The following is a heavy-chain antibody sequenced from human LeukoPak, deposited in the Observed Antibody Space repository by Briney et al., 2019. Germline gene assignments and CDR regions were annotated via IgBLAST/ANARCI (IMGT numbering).Heavy chain of an antibody. V-gene: IGHV4-59*01. CDR3: ARVFGYSSGWYSDY. CDR2: IYYSGST. Sequence: PSETLSLTCSVSGGSISSYYWSWIRQPPGKGLEWIGYIYYSGSTNYNPSLKSRVTISVDTSKNQFSLKLSSVTAADTAVYYCARVFGYSSGWYSDYWGQGTLVTVSS. CDR1: GGSISSYY. J-gene: IGHJ4*02. D-gene: IGHD6-19*01.